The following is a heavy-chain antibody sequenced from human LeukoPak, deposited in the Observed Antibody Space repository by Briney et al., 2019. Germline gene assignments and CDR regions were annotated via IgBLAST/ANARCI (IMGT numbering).Heavy chain of an antibody. D-gene: IGHD6-13*01. CDR3: AREGIAFDY. V-gene: IGHV3-64*01. J-gene: IGHJ4*02. CDR1: GFTFSNYD. CDR2: ISNNGGST. Sequence: GGSLRLSCAASGFTFSNYDMPWVRQAPGKGLEYVSGISNNGGSTYYTNSVKGRFTISRDNSKNTMYLQMGSLRVEDMAVYYCAREGIAFDYWGQGTLVTVPS.